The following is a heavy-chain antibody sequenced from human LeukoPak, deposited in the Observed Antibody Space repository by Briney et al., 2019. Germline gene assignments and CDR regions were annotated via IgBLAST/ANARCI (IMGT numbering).Heavy chain of an antibody. D-gene: IGHD6-6*01. CDR1: GFTFSSYI. J-gene: IGHJ1*01. CDR3: AKGREYSSSWAEYFQH. CDR2: ISGSGGST. V-gene: IGHV3-23*01. Sequence: GGSLRLSCAASGFTFSSYIMSWVRQAPGKGLEWVSTISGSGGSTYYADSVKGRFTISRDNSKNTLYLQMNSLRAEDTAVYYCAKGREYSSSWAEYFQHWGQGTLVTVSS.